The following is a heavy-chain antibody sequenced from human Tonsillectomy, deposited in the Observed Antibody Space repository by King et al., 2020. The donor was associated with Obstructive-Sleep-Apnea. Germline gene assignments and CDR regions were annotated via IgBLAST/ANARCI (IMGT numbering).Heavy chain of an antibody. J-gene: IGHJ5*02. CDR2: ITTISHYI. D-gene: IGHD3-10*01. CDR1: GFIFSDYD. V-gene: IGHV3-21*01. Sequence: VQLVESGGGLVKPGGPLRLSCAASGFIFSDYDMNWVRRAPGKGLELVSPITTISHYIYYADSVKVRFTISRDNANNLVYLQMRSLRAEDTAMYYCTSALGSRALRDNWFDLWGQGTLVTVSS. CDR3: TSALGSRALRDNWFDL.